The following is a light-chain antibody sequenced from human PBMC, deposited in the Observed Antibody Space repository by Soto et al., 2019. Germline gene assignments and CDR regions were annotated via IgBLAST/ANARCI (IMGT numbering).Light chain of an antibody. V-gene: IGLV2-14*01. J-gene: IGLJ1*01. CDR2: EVT. CDR1: SSDIGAYNY. Sequence: QSALTQPPSVSGSPGQSITISCTGTSSDIGAYNYVSWYQQHPGKAPKLLIYEVTNRPSGVSDRFSGSKSGNTASLTISGLRAEDESNYYCNSYTTLSNRVFGTGTKLTVL. CDR3: NSYTTLSNRV.